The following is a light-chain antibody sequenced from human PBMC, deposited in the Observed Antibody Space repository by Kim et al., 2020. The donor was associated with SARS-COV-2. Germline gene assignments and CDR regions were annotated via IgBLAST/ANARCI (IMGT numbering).Light chain of an antibody. CDR3: GADHGSGSIFVSWV. J-gene: IGLJ3*02. Sequence: QLVLTQPPSASASLGASVTLTCTLSSGYSNYKVDWYQQRPGKGPRFVMRVGTGGIVGSKGDGIPDRFSVLGSGLNRYLTIKNIQEEDESDYHCGADHGSGSIFVSWVCGKGTQLTV. CDR1: SGYSNYK. CDR2: VGTGGIVG. V-gene: IGLV9-49*01.